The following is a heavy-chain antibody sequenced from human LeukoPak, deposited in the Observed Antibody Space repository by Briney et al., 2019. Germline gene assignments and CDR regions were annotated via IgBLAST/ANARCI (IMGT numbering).Heavy chain of an antibody. CDR3: ARPGIAAAGDDY. J-gene: IGHJ4*02. V-gene: IGHV4-39*01. Sequence: SETLSLTCTVSGGSISSSSYYWGWIRQPPGKGLEWIGSIYYSGSTYYNPSLKRRVTISVDTSKNQFSLKLSSVTAADTAVYYCARPGIAAAGDDYWGQGTLVTVSS. CDR1: GGSISSSSYY. CDR2: IYYSGST. D-gene: IGHD6-13*01.